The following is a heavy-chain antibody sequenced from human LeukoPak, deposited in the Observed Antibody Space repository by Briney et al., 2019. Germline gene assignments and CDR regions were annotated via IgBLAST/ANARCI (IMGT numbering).Heavy chain of an antibody. CDR1: GYSFTSYW. J-gene: IGHJ4*02. V-gene: IGHV5-51*01. CDR2: IYPGDSDT. Sequence: GESLKISCKGSGYSFTSYWIGWVRQMPGKGLEWMGIIYPGDSDTRYSPSFQGQVTISAVKSISTAYLQWSSLKASDTAMYYCARLGGADIVVVPAASPYYFDYWGQGTLVTVSS. D-gene: IGHD2-2*01. CDR3: ARLGGADIVVVPAASPYYFDY.